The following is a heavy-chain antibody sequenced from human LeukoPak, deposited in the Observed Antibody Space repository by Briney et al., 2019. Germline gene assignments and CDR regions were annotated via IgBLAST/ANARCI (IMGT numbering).Heavy chain of an antibody. CDR1: GFTFSKHA. D-gene: IGHD3-22*01. J-gene: IGHJ3*01. CDR2: ISYPGRNE. Sequence: RGSLRLSCTASGFTFSKHAMHWVRQAPGRGLEWLTVISYPGRNEYYADSVTGRFTISRDNSKNTVSLQLNSLRVEDAAVYYCARGEAYYDRNGLPGAALDFWGLGTLVTVSS. V-gene: IGHV3-30*04. CDR3: ARGEAYYDRNGLPGAALDF.